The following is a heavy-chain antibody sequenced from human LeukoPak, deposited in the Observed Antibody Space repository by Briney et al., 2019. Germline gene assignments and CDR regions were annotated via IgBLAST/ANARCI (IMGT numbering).Heavy chain of an antibody. V-gene: IGHV3-30-3*01. D-gene: IGHD3-10*01. Sequence: HPGGSLRLSCAATGFTFSNYAIHWGRQAPGKGREWVAFISDDGSRQHYAGSVKGRFTISRDNSKNTLNLQMNSLRAEDTAVYYCVKDRTGTYTLDYWGQGTLVTVSS. J-gene: IGHJ4*02. CDR3: VKDRTGTYTLDY. CDR1: GFTFSNYA. CDR2: ISDDGSRQ.